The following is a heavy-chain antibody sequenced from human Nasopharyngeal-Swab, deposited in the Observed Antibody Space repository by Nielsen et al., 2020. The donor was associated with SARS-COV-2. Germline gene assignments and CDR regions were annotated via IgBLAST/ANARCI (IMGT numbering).Heavy chain of an antibody. CDR2: IIPIFGTA. D-gene: IGHD3-22*01. CDR3: ARAYYYDSSGYWDAFDI. V-gene: IGHV1-69*06. J-gene: IGHJ3*02. Sequence: GQHAGEQGGVWMGVIIPIFGTANYAQKFQGRVTITADKSTSTAYMELSSLRSEDTAVYYCARAYYYDSSGYWDAFDIWGQGTMVTVSS.